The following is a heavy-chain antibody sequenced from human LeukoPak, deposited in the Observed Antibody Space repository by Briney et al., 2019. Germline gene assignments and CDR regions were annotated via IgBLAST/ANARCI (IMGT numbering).Heavy chain of an antibody. V-gene: IGHV5-51*01. CDR1: GYSFTNNW. Sequence: GESLKISCKGSGYSFTNNWIGWVRQMPGKGLEWMGIIYPGDSNTRYSPSFLGQVTISADKSISTAYLQWSSLKASDTAIYYCARQPRNLLRILEWLSYFDYWGQGTLVTVSP. D-gene: IGHD3-3*01. CDR3: ARQPRNLLRILEWLSYFDY. CDR2: IYPGDSNT. J-gene: IGHJ4*02.